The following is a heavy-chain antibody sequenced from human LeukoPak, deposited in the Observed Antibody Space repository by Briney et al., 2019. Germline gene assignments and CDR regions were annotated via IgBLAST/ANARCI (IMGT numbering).Heavy chain of an antibody. V-gene: IGHV1-46*03. CDR3: ARESGSRNFDY. CDR2: INPSGGST. J-gene: IGHJ4*02. Sequence: ASVKVSCKASGYTFTSYYMHWVRQAPGQGLEWMGIINPSGGSTSYAQKFQGRVTMTRDTSTSTVYMGLSSLRSEDTAVYYCARESGSRNFDYWGQGTLVTVSS. CDR1: GYTFTSYY. D-gene: IGHD1-26*01.